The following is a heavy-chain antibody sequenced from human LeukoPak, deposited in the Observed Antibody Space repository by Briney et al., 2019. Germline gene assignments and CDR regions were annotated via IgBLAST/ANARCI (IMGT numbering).Heavy chain of an antibody. CDR3: ARDRGSDFDY. CDR2: IYYSGST. CDR1: GGSISSYY. J-gene: IGHJ4*02. V-gene: IGHV4-59*01. D-gene: IGHD6-19*01. Sequence: SETLSLTCTVSGGSISSYYWSWIQQPPGKGLEWIGYIYYSGSTNYNPSLKSRVTISVDTSKNQFSLKLSSVTAADTAVYYCARDRGSDFDYWGQGTLVTVSS.